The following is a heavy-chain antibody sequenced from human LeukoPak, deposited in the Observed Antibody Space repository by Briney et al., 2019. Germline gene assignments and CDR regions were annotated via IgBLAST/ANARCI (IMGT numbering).Heavy chain of an antibody. CDR1: GFTFSHYA. Sequence: GGSLRLSCATSGFTFSHYAMHWVRQAPGKGLEWMAVISNDGSNKYYGDSVKGRFTISRDNSKNTLYLQMNSLTVEDTAVYYCAKDAQRGFDYSNSLEHWGQGTLVTVSS. CDR2: ISNDGSNK. CDR3: AKDAQRGFDYSNSLEH. J-gene: IGHJ5*02. V-gene: IGHV3-33*06. D-gene: IGHD4-11*01.